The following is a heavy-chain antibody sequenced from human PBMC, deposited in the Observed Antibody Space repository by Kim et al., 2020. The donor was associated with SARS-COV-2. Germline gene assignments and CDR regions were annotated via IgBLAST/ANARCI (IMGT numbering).Heavy chain of an antibody. V-gene: IGHV6-1*01. D-gene: IGHD6-19*01. CDR2: TYYRSKWYN. CDR1: GDSVSSNSAA. CDR3: ARDRRIAVAGLHRDYYYGMDV. Sequence: SQTLSLTCAISGDSVSSNSAAWNWIRQSPSRGLEWLGRTYYRSKWYNDYAVSVKSRITINPDTSKNQFSLQLNSVTPEDTAVYYCARDRRIAVAGLHRDYYYGMDVWGQGTTVTVSS. J-gene: IGHJ6*02.